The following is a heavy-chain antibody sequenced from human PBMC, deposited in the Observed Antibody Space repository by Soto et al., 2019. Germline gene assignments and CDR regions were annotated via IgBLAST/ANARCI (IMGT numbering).Heavy chain of an antibody. D-gene: IGHD5-12*01. V-gene: IGHV4-39*01. CDR2: IYYSGST. CDR1: GGSISSSSYY. J-gene: IGHJ4*02. CDR3: ARTIEMATTYFDD. Sequence: PSETRSLTCTVSGGSISSSSYYWGWIRQPPGKGLEWIGSIYYSGSTYYNPSLKSRVTISVDTSKDQFSLKLSSVTAADTAVYYCARTIEMATTYFDDWGQGTLVTVSS.